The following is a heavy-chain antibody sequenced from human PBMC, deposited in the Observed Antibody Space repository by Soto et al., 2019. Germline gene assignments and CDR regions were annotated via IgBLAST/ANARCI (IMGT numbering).Heavy chain of an antibody. J-gene: IGHJ4*02. Sequence: SETLSLTCPVSGISVSTSDYYWGWVRQPPGKGLDWIGNIYYSGRTFYNPSLRSRVTLSVDTSKNQFSLRLNSVTVADTAVYFCAGFVVPASRNSDFDYWGQGTLVTVSS. V-gene: IGHV4-39*01. CDR1: GISVSTSDYY. CDR2: IYYSGRT. CDR3: AGFVVPASRNSDFDY. D-gene: IGHD2-15*01.